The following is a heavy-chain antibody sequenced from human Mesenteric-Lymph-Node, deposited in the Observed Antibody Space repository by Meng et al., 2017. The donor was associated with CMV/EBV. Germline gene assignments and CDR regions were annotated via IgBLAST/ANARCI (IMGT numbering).Heavy chain of an antibody. CDR3: ARGYDNSGYYYDY. V-gene: IGHV3-48*04. CDR1: GFTLSRNS. Sequence: GESLKISCAVSGFTLSRNSMNWVRQAPGMGLEWIAYISTGSTTSHYADSVKGRFTISRDNAKNSLYLQMNSLRAEDTAFYYCARGYDNSGYYYDYWGQGTLVTVSS. D-gene: IGHD3-22*01. J-gene: IGHJ4*02. CDR2: ISTGSTTS.